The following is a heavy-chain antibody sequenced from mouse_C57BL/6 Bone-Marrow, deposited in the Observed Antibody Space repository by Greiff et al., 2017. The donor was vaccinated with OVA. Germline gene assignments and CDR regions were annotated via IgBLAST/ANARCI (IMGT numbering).Heavy chain of an antibody. CDR3: ARDRVAWFAY. Sequence: EVKLVESGGGLVKPGGSLKLSCAASGFTFSSYAMSWVRQTPAKRLEWVATISDGGSYTYYQDNVQGRFTISRDKAKNNLYLQMVHLKSEDTAMYYCARDRVAWFAYWGQGTLVTVSA. D-gene: IGHD3-1*01. CDR2: ISDGGSYT. CDR1: GFTFSSYA. V-gene: IGHV5-4*01. J-gene: IGHJ3*01.